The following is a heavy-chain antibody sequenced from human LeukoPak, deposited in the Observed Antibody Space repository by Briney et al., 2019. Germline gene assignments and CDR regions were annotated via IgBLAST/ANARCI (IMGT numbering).Heavy chain of an antibody. CDR1: GFTSSSYW. J-gene: IGHJ4*02. Sequence: GGSLRLSCAASGFTSSSYWMSWVRQAPGRGLEWVAHIKHDGSEEYYVDSMKGRFTVSRDNAKNSLYLQMNSLRAEDTAVYYCAREKFDYWGQGTLVTVSS. CDR3: AREKFDY. CDR2: IKHDGSEE. V-gene: IGHV3-7*01.